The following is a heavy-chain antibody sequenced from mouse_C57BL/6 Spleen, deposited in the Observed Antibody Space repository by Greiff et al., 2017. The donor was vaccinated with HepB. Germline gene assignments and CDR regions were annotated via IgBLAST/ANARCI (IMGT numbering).Heavy chain of an antibody. D-gene: IGHD2-3*01. Sequence: EVQLQQSGPVLVKPGASVKMSCKASGYTFTDYYMNWVKQSHGKSLEWIGVINPYNGGTSYNQKFKGKATLTVDKSSSTAYMELNSLTSEDSAVYYCARFPYDGYDYWYFDVWGTGTTVTVSS. CDR1: GYTFTDYY. V-gene: IGHV1-19*01. J-gene: IGHJ1*03. CDR2: INPYNGGT. CDR3: ARFPYDGYDYWYFDV.